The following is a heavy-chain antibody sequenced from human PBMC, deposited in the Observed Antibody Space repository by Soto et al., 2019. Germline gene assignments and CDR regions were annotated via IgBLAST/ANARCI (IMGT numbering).Heavy chain of an antibody. CDR1: GGSFSGYY. J-gene: IGHJ4*02. CDR3: ARGRTLRRREFDY. V-gene: IGHV4-34*01. CDR2: INHSGST. Sequence: SETLSLTCAVYGGSFSGYYWSWIRQPPGKGLEWIGEINHSGSTNYNPSLKSRVTISVDTSKNQFSLKLSSVTAADTAVYYCARGRTLRRREFDYWGQGTLVTVSS.